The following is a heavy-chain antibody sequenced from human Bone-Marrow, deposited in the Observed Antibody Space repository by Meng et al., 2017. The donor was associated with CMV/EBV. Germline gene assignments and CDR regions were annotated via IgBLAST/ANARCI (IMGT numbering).Heavy chain of an antibody. CDR2: ISSSSSYI. D-gene: IGHD1-14*01. V-gene: IGHV3-21*01. CDR1: GFTFSSYS. Sequence: GESLKISCAASGFTFSSYSMNWVRQAPGKGLEWVSSISSSSSYIYYADSVKGRFTISRDNAKNSLYLQMNSLRAEDTAVYYCARTGGPRDDYYYYGMDVWGQGTTVTVSS. CDR3: ARTGGPRDDYYYYGMDV. J-gene: IGHJ6*02.